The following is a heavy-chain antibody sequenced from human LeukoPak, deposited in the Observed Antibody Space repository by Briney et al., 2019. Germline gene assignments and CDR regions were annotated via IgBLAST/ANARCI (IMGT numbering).Heavy chain of an antibody. CDR3: AKDLIAAAGYPDY. Sequence: GGSLRLSCAASGFTFSSYGMHWVRQAPGRGLEWVAVISYDGSNKYYADSVKGRFTISRDNSKNTLYLQMNSLRAEDTAVYYCAKDLIAAAGYPDYWGQGTLVTVSS. V-gene: IGHV3-30*18. CDR2: ISYDGSNK. D-gene: IGHD6-13*01. J-gene: IGHJ4*02. CDR1: GFTFSSYG.